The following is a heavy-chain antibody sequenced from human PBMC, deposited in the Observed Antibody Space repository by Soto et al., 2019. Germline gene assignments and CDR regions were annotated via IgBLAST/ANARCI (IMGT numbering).Heavy chain of an antibody. D-gene: IGHD7-27*01. V-gene: IGHV4-59*08. Sequence: SETLSLTCTVSGGSISSYYWSWIRQPPGKGLEWIGYIYYSGSTNYNPSLKSRVTISVDTSKNQFSLKLSSVTAADTAVYYCARHNGGDDTFFLVVRYYYYYMDFWCKGITVTGSS. CDR2: IYYSGST. J-gene: IGHJ6*03. CDR1: GGSISSYY. CDR3: ARHNGGDDTFFLVVRYYYYYMDF.